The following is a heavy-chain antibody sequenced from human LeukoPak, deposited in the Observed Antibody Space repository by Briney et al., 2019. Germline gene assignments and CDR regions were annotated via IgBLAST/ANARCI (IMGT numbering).Heavy chain of an antibody. D-gene: IGHD6-13*01. V-gene: IGHV3-48*03. J-gene: IGHJ4*02. CDR2: ISSSGSTI. Sequence: SGGSPRLSCAASGFTFSSYEMNWVRQAPGKGLEWVSYISSSGSTIYYADSVKGRFTISRDNAKNSLYLQMNSLRAEDTAVYYCARDTAYSSSWTWFDYWGQGTLVTVSS. CDR1: GFTFSSYE. CDR3: ARDTAYSSSWTWFDY.